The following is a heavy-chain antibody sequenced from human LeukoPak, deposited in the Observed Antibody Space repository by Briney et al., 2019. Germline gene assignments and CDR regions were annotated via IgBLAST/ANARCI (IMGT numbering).Heavy chain of an antibody. J-gene: IGHJ4*02. CDR3: AREGSGSYLDY. CDR1: GFSLSSFS. Sequence: GGSPRLSCAASGFSLSSFSMNWVRLARGKGLEWISYIRKSGATTYYADSVKGRFTISRDTAKNSLYLEINSLRDEDTAVYYCAREGSGSYLDYWGQGTLVTVSS. CDR2: IRKSGATT. D-gene: IGHD3-10*01. V-gene: IGHV3-48*02.